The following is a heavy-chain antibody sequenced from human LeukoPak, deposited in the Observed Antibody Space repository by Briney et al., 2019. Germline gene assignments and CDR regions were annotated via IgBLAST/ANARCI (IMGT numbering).Heavy chain of an antibody. D-gene: IGHD6-19*01. CDR1: GFSFNSYA. CDR3: AKSPSGYSSGWYYFDY. Sequence: GGSLRLSCAASGFSFNSYAMSWVRQAPGKGLEWVSGISATGGSTYHADSVKGRFTISRDNSKNTLYLQMNSLRAEDTAVYYCAKSPSGYSSGWYYFDYWGQGTLVTVSS. V-gene: IGHV3-23*01. J-gene: IGHJ4*02. CDR2: ISATGGST.